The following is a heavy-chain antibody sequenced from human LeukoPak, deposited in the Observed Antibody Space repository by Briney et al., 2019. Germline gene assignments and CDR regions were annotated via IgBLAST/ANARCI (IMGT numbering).Heavy chain of an antibody. CDR2: ISYDGSNK. J-gene: IGHJ6*04. D-gene: IGHD2-2*01. Sequence: GGSLRLSCAASGFTFSSYAMHWVRQAPGKGLEWVAVISYDGSNKYYADSVKGRFTISRDNSKNTLYLQMNSLRAEDTAVYYCANRGYCSSTSCYTMDVWGKGTTVTVSS. V-gene: IGHV3-30-3*01. CDR1: GFTFSSYA. CDR3: ANRGYCSSTSCYTMDV.